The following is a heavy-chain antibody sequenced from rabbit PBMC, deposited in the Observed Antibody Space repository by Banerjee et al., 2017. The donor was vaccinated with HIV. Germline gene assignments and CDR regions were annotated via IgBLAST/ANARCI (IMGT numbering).Heavy chain of an antibody. CDR1: GFSFSSSYY. Sequence: QEQLVESGGGLVQPEGSLTLTCTASGFSFSSSYYMCWVRQAPGKGLEWIACIDAGSSGSTYYASWAKGRFTISKTSSTTVTLQMTSLTAADTATYFCARVGGSSGWGLDLWGPGTLVTVS. CDR2: IDAGSSGST. CDR3: ARVGGSSGWGLDL. V-gene: IGHV1S45*01. D-gene: IGHD4-1*01. J-gene: IGHJ4*01.